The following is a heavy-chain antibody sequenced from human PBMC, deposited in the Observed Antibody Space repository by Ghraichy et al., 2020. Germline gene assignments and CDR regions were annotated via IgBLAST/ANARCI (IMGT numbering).Heavy chain of an antibody. Sequence: GGSLRLSCAASGFTFSSYGMSWVRQAPGKGLEWVSAISGSGGSTYYADSVKGRFTISRDNSKNTLYLQMNSLRAEDTAVYYCAKDLLLWFGEPAGYWGQGTLVTVSS. D-gene: IGHD3-10*01. CDR3: AKDLLLWFGEPAGY. J-gene: IGHJ4*02. V-gene: IGHV3-23*01. CDR1: GFTFSSYG. CDR2: ISGSGGST.